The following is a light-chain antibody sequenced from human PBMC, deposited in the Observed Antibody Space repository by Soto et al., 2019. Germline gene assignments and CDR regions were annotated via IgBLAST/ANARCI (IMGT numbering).Light chain of an antibody. CDR2: DAS. Sequence: EIVLTQSPATLSVSPGERATLSCRASQSVSSNLAWYQQTPGQAPRLLIYDASNRATGIPARFSGSGSGTDFTLTISSLEPEDFAVYYCQQRSNWPPWTFGQGTKGDIK. J-gene: IGKJ1*01. CDR3: QQRSNWPPWT. CDR1: QSVSSN. V-gene: IGKV3-11*01.